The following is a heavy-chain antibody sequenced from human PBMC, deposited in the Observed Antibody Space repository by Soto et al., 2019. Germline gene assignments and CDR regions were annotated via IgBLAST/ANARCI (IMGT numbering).Heavy chain of an antibody. CDR3: ARVVSRGVTKYYFDY. Sequence: SETMSLTCTVSGCSISSYYWSWIRQPPGKGLEWIGYIYYSGSTNYNPSLKSRVTISVDTSKNQFSLKLSSVTAADTAVYYCARVVSRGVTKYYFDYWGQGTLVTVSS. J-gene: IGHJ4*02. CDR2: IYYSGST. CDR1: GCSISSYY. D-gene: IGHD3-10*01. V-gene: IGHV4-59*12.